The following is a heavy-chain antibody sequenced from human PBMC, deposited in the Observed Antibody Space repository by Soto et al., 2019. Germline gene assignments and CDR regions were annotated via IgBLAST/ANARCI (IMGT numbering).Heavy chain of an antibody. D-gene: IGHD6-13*01. Sequence: QVQLQQWGAGLVKPSETLSLTCTVSGGSISSSSYWGWIRQPPGKGLEWIGSIYSIGSTYYNPSLKSRVTISVDTSKNQFSLKLSSVTAADTAVYYCRRSSRYSTDVWGQGTTVTVSS. J-gene: IGHJ6*02. CDR1: GGSISSSSY. CDR2: IYSIGST. V-gene: IGHV4-39*01. CDR3: RRSSRYSTDV.